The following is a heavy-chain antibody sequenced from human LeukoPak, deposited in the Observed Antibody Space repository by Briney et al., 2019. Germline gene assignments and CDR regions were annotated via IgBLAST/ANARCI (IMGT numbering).Heavy chain of an antibody. CDR3: ARGDVGDGYDKDGYYYYMDV. Sequence: ASVKVSCKASGYTFTSYDINWVRQATGQGLEWMGWMNPNSGNTGYAQKFQGRVTMTRNTSISTAYMELSSLRSDDTAVYYCARGDVGDGYDKDGYYYYMDVWGRGTTVSVS. CDR1: GYTFTSYD. J-gene: IGHJ6*03. V-gene: IGHV1-8*01. D-gene: IGHD5-24*01. CDR2: MNPNSGNT.